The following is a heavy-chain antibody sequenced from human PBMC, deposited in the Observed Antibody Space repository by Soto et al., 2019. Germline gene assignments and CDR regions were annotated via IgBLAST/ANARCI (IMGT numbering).Heavy chain of an antibody. CDR1: GGTFSSYA. CDR2: IIPIFGTA. Sequence: SVKVSCKASGGTFSSYAISWVRQAPGQGLEWMGGIIPIFGTANYAQKFQGRVTITADEPTSTAYMELSSLRSEDTAVYYCARDWPDYYDSSGYYYNWFDPWGQGTLVTVSS. CDR3: ARDWPDYYDSSGYYYNWFDP. J-gene: IGHJ5*02. V-gene: IGHV1-69*13. D-gene: IGHD3-22*01.